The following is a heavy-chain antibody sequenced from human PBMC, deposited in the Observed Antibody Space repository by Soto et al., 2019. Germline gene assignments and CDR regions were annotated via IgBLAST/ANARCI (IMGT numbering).Heavy chain of an antibody. Sequence: GSGPTLVNPTQTLTLTCTFSGFSLSTSGVGVGWIRQPPGRALEWLALIYWDDSKRYSPSLKSRLTITKDTSKNQVVLTITNMDPVDTATYYCAHPIHSGTYDYWGQGTLVTVSS. CDR3: AHPIHSGTYDY. J-gene: IGHJ4*02. CDR1: GFSLSTSGVG. V-gene: IGHV2-5*02. CDR2: IYWDDSK. D-gene: IGHD3-10*01.